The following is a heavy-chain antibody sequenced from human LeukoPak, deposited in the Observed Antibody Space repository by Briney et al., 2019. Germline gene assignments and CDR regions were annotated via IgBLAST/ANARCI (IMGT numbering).Heavy chain of an antibody. CDR3: ARDRDGSGSYYNVATGWLDP. J-gene: IGHJ5*02. V-gene: IGHV3-21*01. D-gene: IGHD3-10*01. Sequence: PGGSLRLSCAASGFTCSSYSMNWVRQAPGKGLEWVSSISSSSYIYYADSVKGRFTISRDNAKTSLYLQMNSLRAEDTAVYYCARDRDGSGSYYNVATGWLDPWGQGTLVTVSS. CDR2: ISSSSYI. CDR1: GFTCSSYS.